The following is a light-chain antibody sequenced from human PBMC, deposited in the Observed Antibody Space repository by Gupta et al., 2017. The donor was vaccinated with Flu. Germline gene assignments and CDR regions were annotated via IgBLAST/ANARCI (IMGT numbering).Light chain of an antibody. CDR3: QQYGDSPWT. Sequence: ELVLTQSPGTLSLSPGERATLSCRASQSVSSYYLAWYQQKPGQAPRLLIYGALRRATGIPDRFSATGSGTDFTLTINRLEPEDIAVYYCQQYGDSPWTFGQGTKVDMK. CDR2: GAL. V-gene: IGKV3-20*01. CDR1: QSVSSYY. J-gene: IGKJ1*01.